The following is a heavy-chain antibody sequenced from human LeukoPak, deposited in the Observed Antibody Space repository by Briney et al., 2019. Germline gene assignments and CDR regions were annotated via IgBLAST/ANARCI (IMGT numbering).Heavy chain of an antibody. CDR3: ATHMTTVTTPFDY. Sequence: PGGSLRLSCAASGFTFSNYAVSWVRQAPRKGLEWVSTVGGRSSGTYYADSVKGRFTISRDNSENTFYLQMKSLRVEDTAVYYCATHMTTVTTPFDYWGQGTLVTVSS. V-gene: IGHV3-23*01. CDR2: VGGRSSGT. J-gene: IGHJ4*02. D-gene: IGHD4-17*01. CDR1: GFTFSNYA.